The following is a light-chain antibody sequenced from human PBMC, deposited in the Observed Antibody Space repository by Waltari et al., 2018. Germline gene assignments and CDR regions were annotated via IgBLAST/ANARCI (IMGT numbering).Light chain of an antibody. CDR1: QSVSTH. J-gene: IGKJ5*01. Sequence: ETVMTQSPATLSVSPGERATPSCRANQSVSTHLAWYQQKPGQAPRPLIYGASTRATGVPGRFSASGSGTEFTLTISSLQSEDFAVYYCQHYNSWPPITFGQGTRLEIK. CDR2: GAS. V-gene: IGKV3-15*01. CDR3: QHYNSWPPIT.